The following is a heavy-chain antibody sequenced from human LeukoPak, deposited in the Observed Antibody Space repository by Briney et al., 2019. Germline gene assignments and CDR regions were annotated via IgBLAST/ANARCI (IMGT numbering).Heavy chain of an antibody. J-gene: IGHJ3*02. CDR3: AKDLLSTDYSKLGWYAFDI. V-gene: IGHV3-23*01. CDR2: ISGSGGST. Sequence: GGSLRLSCAASGFTFSSYAMSWVRQAPGKGLEWVSAISGSGGSTYYADSVKGRFTISRDNSKNTLYLQMNSLRAEDTAVYYCAKDLLSTDYSKLGWYAFDIWGQGTMVTVSS. CDR1: GFTFSSYA. D-gene: IGHD4-11*01.